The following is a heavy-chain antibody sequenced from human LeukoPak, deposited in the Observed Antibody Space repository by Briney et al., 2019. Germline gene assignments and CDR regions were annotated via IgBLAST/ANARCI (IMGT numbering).Heavy chain of an antibody. D-gene: IGHD4-11*01. CDR2: IYYSGST. CDR1: GGSISGYY. V-gene: IGHV4-59*01. Sequence: SETLSLTCTVSGGSISGYYWSWIRQPPGKGLEWIGYIYYSGSTNYNSSLKSRVTISVDTSKNQFSLWLSSVTAADTAVYYCARHYKSTRTTVFDYWGQGTLVTVSA. CDR3: ARHYKSTRTTVFDY. J-gene: IGHJ4*02.